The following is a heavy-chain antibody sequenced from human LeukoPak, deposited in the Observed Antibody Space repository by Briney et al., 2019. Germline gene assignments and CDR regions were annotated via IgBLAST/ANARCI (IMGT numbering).Heavy chain of an antibody. CDR2: ISAYNGNT. CDR3: ARSCSGGSCYERKKTAKGNWFDP. V-gene: IGHV1-18*01. CDR1: GYTFTSYG. Sequence: ASVKVSCKASGYTFTSYGISWVRQAPGQGLEWMGWISAYNGNTNYAQKLQGRVTMTTDTSTSTAYMELRSLRSDDTAVYYCARSCSGGSCYERKKTAKGNWFDPWGQGTLVTVSS. D-gene: IGHD2-15*01. J-gene: IGHJ5*02.